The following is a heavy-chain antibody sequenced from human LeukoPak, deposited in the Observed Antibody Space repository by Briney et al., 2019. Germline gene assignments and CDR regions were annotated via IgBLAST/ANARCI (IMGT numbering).Heavy chain of an antibody. CDR2: INEDGSAG. J-gene: IGHJ4*02. CDR1: GFIFNSYY. D-gene: IGHD6-13*01. CDR3: ARSWYSLDS. Sequence: QPGGSLRLSCVASGFIFNSYYMSWVRQAPGKGPEWVANINEDGSAGYYVDAVQGRFTISRVNAKNSLYLQMNSLRAEDTAVYYCARSWYSLDSWGQGTLVTASS. V-gene: IGHV3-7*04.